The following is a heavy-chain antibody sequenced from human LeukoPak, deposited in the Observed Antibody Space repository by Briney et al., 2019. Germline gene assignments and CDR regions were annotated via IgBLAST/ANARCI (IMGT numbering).Heavy chain of an antibody. D-gene: IGHD5-18*01. J-gene: IGHJ4*02. CDR1: GYSFANYW. CDR2: IFPGDSDT. Sequence: GESLKISCKGSGYSFANYWIGWVRQMPGKGLEWMGIIFPGDSDTRYSPSFQGQVTISADKSISTAYLQWRSLKASDTAMYYCARRSVDTAMGIDSWGQGTLVTVSS. CDR3: ARRSVDTAMGIDS. V-gene: IGHV5-51*01.